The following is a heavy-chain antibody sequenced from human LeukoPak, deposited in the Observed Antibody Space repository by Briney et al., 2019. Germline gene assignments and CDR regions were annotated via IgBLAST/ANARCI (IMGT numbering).Heavy chain of an antibody. CDR3: ARHQNQLTWVDYYYYGMDV. CDR2: IIPIFGTA. Sequence: SVRVSCKASGDTFSSYAISWVRQAPGQGLGWMGGIIPIFGTANYAQKFQGRVTITADKSTSTAYMELSSLRSEDTAVYYCARHQNQLTWVDYYYYGMDVWGKGTTVTVSS. J-gene: IGHJ6*04. CDR1: GDTFSSYA. D-gene: IGHD2-2*01. V-gene: IGHV1-69*06.